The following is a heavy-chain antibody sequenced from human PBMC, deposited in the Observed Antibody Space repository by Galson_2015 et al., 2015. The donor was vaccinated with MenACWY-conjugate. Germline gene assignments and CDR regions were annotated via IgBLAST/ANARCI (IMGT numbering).Heavy chain of an antibody. V-gene: IGHV1-69*13. J-gene: IGHJ1*01. CDR2: IIPIFGTA. CDR1: GGTFSSYA. D-gene: IGHD3-22*01. CDR3: AALFNYYDSEVGFQH. Sequence: SVKVSCKASGGTFSSYAISWVRQAPGQGLEWMGGIIPIFGTANYAQKFQGRVTITADESTSTAYMELSSLRSEGTAVYYCAALFNYYDSEVGFQHWGQGTLVTVSS.